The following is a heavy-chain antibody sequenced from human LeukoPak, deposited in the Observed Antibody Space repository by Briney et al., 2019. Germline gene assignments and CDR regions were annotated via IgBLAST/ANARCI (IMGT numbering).Heavy chain of an antibody. Sequence: SETLSLTCTVSGGSISSHYWSWIRQPPGKGLEWIGYIYYSGSTNYNPSLKSRVTISVDTSKNQFSLKLSSVTAADTAVYYCARVGAEWEPNWFDPWGQGTLVTVSS. D-gene: IGHD1-26*01. CDR3: ARVGAEWEPNWFDP. J-gene: IGHJ5*02. CDR1: GGSISSHY. V-gene: IGHV4-59*11. CDR2: IYYSGST.